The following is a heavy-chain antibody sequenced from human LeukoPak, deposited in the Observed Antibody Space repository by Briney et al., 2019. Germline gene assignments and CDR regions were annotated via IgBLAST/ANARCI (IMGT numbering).Heavy chain of an antibody. CDR1: GFIFSDYA. J-gene: IGHJ4*02. D-gene: IGHD1-26*01. Sequence: GGSLRLSCAASGFIFSDYAIHWVRQAPGKGLDWVAVISYDGSNKYYADSVKGRFTISRDNSKNTVYLQMSSLRAEDTAVYYCARSFSVGAIVYYCDYWGPGTLVTVSS. V-gene: IGHV3-30-3*01. CDR2: ISYDGSNK. CDR3: ARSFSVGAIVYYCDY.